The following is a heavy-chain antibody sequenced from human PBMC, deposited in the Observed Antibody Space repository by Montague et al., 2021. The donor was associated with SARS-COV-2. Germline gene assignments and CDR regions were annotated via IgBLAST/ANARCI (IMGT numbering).Heavy chain of an antibody. D-gene: IGHD3-3*01. CDR1: GGSLSGYY. CDR2: INRRGTT. V-gene: IGHV4-34*01. CDR3: VRGPAVKSYYDFWSGPKWFDP. J-gene: IGHJ5*02. Sequence: SETLSLTCTVSGGSLSGYYWSWIRQPPGKGLEWIGEINRRGTTNDNPSPKSRVALSLDTSRNQFSLNLNSVTAADTAVYYCVRGPAVKSYYDFWSGPKWFDPWGQGNLVTVSS.